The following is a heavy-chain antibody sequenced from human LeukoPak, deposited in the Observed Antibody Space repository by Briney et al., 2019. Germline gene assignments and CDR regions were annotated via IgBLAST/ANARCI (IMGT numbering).Heavy chain of an antibody. CDR3: ARDYKYAFDN. Sequence: KTGGSLRLSCAASGFTFSDYCMNWVRQDPGKGLEWISYIGIDSGNTNYADSVKGRFTISGDKAKNSLYLQMNSLRVEDTAVYYCARDYKYAFDNWGQGTLVTVSS. D-gene: IGHD5-24*01. J-gene: IGHJ4*02. CDR2: IGIDSGNT. V-gene: IGHV3-11*06. CDR1: GFTFSDYC.